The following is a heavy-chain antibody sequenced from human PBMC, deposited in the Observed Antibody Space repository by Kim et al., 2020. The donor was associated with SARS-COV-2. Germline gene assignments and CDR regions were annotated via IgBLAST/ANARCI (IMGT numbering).Heavy chain of an antibody. CDR2: ISAYNGNT. CDR3: ARGVRSGWSPDGMDV. CDR1: GYTFTSYG. Sequence: ASVKVSCKASGYTFTSYGISWVRQAPGQGLEWMGWISAYNGNTNYAQKLQGRVTMTTDTTTSTAYMELRSLRSDDTAVYYCARGVRSGWSPDGMDVWGQGTTVTVSS. V-gene: IGHV1-18*01. D-gene: IGHD6-19*01. J-gene: IGHJ6*02.